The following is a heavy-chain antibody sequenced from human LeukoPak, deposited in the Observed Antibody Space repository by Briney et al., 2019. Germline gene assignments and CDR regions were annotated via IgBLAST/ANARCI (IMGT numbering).Heavy chain of an antibody. CDR1: GFTFSSYA. J-gene: IGHJ4*02. CDR3: ARDKVTFFDY. Sequence: PGGSLRLSCAASGFTFSSYAIHWIRQAPGKGLEWVAVISYDGSNKYYADSVKGRFTISRDNSKNTLYLQMNSLRAEDTAVYYCARDKVTFFDYWGQGTLVTVSS. D-gene: IGHD5-18*01. CDR2: ISYDGSNK. V-gene: IGHV3-30*01.